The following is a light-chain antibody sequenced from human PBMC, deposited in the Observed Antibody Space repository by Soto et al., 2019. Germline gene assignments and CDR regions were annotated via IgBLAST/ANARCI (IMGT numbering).Light chain of an antibody. J-gene: IGKJ1*01. CDR3: HHYRDSQGT. CDR2: GAP. CDR1: QSVISTY. V-gene: IGKV3-20*01. Sequence: EIVLTQSPGTLSLSPGERATLSCRASQSVISTYLAWYQQKPGQAPRLLIYGAPSRATGIPDRFSGSGPGTYFTPTISRLEPEDFALYYCHHYRDSQGTFGQGTKVQIK.